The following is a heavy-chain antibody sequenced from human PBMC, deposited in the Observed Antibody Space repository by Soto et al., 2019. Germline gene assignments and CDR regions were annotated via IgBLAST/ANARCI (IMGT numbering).Heavy chain of an antibody. V-gene: IGHV1-18*01. Sequence: QVQLVQSGAEVKKPGASVKVSCKASGYTFTTYGISWVRQAPGQGLEWMGWINPYNGNTKYAQKLQGRVTMTTDTSTSTAYTEWRSLRSGDTAVYYCARDDYGSYQYYGMEVWGQGTTVTVSS. J-gene: IGHJ6*02. CDR2: INPYNGNT. D-gene: IGHD3-10*01. CDR1: GYTFTTYG. CDR3: ARDDYGSYQYYGMEV.